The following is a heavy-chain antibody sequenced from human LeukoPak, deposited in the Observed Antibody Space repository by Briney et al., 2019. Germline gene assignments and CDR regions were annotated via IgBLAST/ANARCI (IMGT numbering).Heavy chain of an antibody. D-gene: IGHD1-26*01. Sequence: GGSLRLSCAASGFTVSSNYMSWVRQAPGKGLEGVSVIYSGGSTYYADSVQGRFTISRDNSKNTLYLQMNSLRAEDTAVYYCARDRGVGAFDYWGQGTLVTVSS. V-gene: IGHV3-66*02. J-gene: IGHJ4*02. CDR1: GFTVSSNY. CDR2: IYSGGST. CDR3: ARDRGVGAFDY.